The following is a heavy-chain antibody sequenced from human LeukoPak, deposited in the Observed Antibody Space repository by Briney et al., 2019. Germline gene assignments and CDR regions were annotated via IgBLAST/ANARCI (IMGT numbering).Heavy chain of an antibody. V-gene: IGHV4-39*01. CDR3: ARRDGSGYCSGGSCYGLDY. D-gene: IGHD2-15*01. J-gene: IGHJ4*02. CDR2: ILYSGST. CDR1: GGSISSTGYY. Sequence: SETLSLTCTVSGGSISSTGYYWGWIRQPPGKGLEWIGNILYSGSTYYNPSLKSRVTISVDTSKNQFSLKLSSVTAADTAVYYCARRDGSGYCSGGSCYGLDYWGQGTLVTVSS.